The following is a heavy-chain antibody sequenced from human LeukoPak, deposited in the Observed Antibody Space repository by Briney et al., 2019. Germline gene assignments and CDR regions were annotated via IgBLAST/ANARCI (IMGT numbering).Heavy chain of an antibody. V-gene: IGHV3-48*03. CDR3: ARDSDGSGLDAFDI. CDR1: GFTFSRYE. CDR2: ISSSGSAK. J-gene: IGHJ3*02. D-gene: IGHD3-10*01. Sequence: GGSLRLSCADSGFTFSRYEMNWVRPAPGKGLEWVSYISSSGSAKKYADSVKGGFTISRDNAKNSLYLQMNSLRDEDTAVYHCARDSDGSGLDAFDIWGQGTMVTVSS.